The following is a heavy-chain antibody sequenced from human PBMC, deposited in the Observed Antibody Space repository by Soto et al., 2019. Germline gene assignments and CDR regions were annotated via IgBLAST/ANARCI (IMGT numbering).Heavy chain of an antibody. D-gene: IGHD2-2*01. V-gene: IGHV3-48*03. CDR1: GFTFSSYE. J-gene: IGHJ5*02. CDR3: AKDRVIVVVPAASRFDP. Sequence: GGSLRLSCAASGFTFSSYEMNWVRQAPGKGLEWVSYISSSGSTIYYADSVKGRFTISRDNSKNTLYLQMNSLRAEDTAVYYCAKDRVIVVVPAASRFDPWGQGTLVTVSS. CDR2: ISSSGSTI.